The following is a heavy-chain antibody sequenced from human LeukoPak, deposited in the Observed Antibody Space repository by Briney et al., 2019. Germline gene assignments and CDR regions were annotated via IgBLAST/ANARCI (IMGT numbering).Heavy chain of an antibody. J-gene: IGHJ3*02. Sequence: GGSLRLSCAASGFTVSTNYMSWVRQAPGKGLEWVSVIYSGGSTYYADSVKGRFTISRDNSKNTLYLQMNSLRAEDTAVYYCARHSSSWYFAFDIWGQGTTVTVSS. CDR1: GFTVSTNY. CDR2: IYSGGST. V-gene: IGHV3-53*01. D-gene: IGHD6-13*01. CDR3: ARHSSSWYFAFDI.